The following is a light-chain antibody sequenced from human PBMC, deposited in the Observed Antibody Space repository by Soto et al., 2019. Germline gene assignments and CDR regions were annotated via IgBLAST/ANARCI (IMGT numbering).Light chain of an antibody. J-gene: IGKJ2*01. V-gene: IGKV3-15*01. CDR1: QRVGSY. Sequence: EIVMTQSPPTLSVSPGERVTLSCRASQRVGSYLAWYQQSPGQAPRLLIYGASTRATGIPARFSGSGSGTDFTLTISSLQSEDFAVYYCQQYNKWPPVTFGQGTKLAIK. CDR2: GAS. CDR3: QQYNKWPPVT.